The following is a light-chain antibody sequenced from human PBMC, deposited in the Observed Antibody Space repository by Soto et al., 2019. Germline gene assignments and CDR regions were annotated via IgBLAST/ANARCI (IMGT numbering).Light chain of an antibody. V-gene: IGKV4-1*01. CDR2: WAS. Sequence: DIVMTQSPDSLAVSLGERATINCKSSQSVFYSPNNKNYLAWYQQKPGQPPKLLLSWASTWESGVPDRFSGSGSGTDFALTISSLQAEDVAVYYCQQYYSNPPLFTFGPGTKVDIK. CDR1: QSVFYSPNNKNY. CDR3: QQYYSNPPLFT. J-gene: IGKJ3*01.